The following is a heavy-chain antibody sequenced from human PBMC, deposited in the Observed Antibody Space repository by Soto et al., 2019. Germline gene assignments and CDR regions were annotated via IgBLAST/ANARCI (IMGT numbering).Heavy chain of an antibody. CDR3: GTWIAGVGY. D-gene: IGHD6-13*01. CDR1: GFTFSDHY. J-gene: IGHJ4*02. Sequence: EVQLVESGGGLVQPGGSLRLSCAASGFTFSDHYLDWVRQTPGKGLEWVGRTQHKTNRYTTEYAASVTGRFTISRDDSKNSLSLQMYSLKTEDTAMYYCGTWIAGVGYWGQGTLVTVSS. CDR2: TQHKTNRYTT. V-gene: IGHV3-72*01.